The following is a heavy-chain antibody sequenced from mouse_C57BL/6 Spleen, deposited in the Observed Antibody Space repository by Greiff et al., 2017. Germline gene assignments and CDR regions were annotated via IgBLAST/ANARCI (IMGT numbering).Heavy chain of an antibody. CDR3: ARVGYGSNYELDY. CDR2: IDPSDSYT. J-gene: IGHJ2*01. Sequence: QVQLQQPGAELVMPGASVKLSCKASGYTFTSYWMHWVKQRPGQGLEWIGEIDPSDSYTNYNQKFTGKSTLTVDKSSSTAYMQLSSLTSEDSAVYYCARVGYGSNYELDYWGQGTTLTVSS. CDR1: GYTFTSYW. V-gene: IGHV1-69*01. D-gene: IGHD1-1*01.